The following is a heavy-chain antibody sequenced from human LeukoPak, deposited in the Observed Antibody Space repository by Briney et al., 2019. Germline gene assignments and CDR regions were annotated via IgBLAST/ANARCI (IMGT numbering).Heavy chain of an antibody. J-gene: IGHJ6*03. V-gene: IGHV1-69*13. Sequence: SVKVSCKASGGTFSSYAISWVRQAPGQGLEWMGGIIPIFGTANYAQKFQGRVTITADESTSTAYMELSSLRSEDTAVYYCAREVFARCSSTSCQYGEYFHYYYMDVWGKGTTVTISS. D-gene: IGHD2-2*01. CDR1: GGTFSSYA. CDR2: IIPIFGTA. CDR3: AREVFARCSSTSCQYGEYFHYYYMDV.